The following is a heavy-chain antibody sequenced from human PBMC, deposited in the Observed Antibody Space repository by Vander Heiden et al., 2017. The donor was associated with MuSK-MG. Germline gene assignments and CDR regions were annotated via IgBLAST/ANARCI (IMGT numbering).Heavy chain of an antibody. V-gene: IGHV1-69*06. J-gene: IGHJ5*02. CDR2: IIPIFGTA. CDR3: AIVHVDYGSGKNWFDP. Sequence: QVQLVQSGAEVKKPGSSVKVSCKASGGTFSSYAISWVRQAPGQGLEWMGGIIPIFGTANYAQKFQGRVTITADKSTSTAYMELSSMRSEKTAVYYCAIVHVDYGSGKNWFDPWGQGTLVTVYS. D-gene: IGHD3-10*01. CDR1: GGTFSSYA.